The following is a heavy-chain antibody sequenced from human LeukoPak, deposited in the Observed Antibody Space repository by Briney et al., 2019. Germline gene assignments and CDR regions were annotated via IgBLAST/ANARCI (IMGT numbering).Heavy chain of an antibody. V-gene: IGHV4-61*01. J-gene: IGHJ2*01. CDR3: ARRVGTRDWYFGL. D-gene: IGHD1-14*01. CDR1: GGSVSSGSYY. Sequence: PSETLSLTCTVSGGSVSSGSYYWSWIRQPPGKGLEWIGYVYYHGGTNYNPSLKSRVTISVDTSKNQFSLKLTSVTAADTAVYYCARRVGTRDWYFGLWGRGTLVTVSS. CDR2: VYYHGGT.